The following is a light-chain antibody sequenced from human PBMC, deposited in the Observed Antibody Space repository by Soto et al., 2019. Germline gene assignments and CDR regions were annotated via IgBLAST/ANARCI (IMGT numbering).Light chain of an antibody. J-gene: IGLJ3*02. CDR2: GNT. V-gene: IGLV1-40*01. Sequence: QAVVTQPPSVSGAPGQRVTISCTGSSSNIGAGYDVHWYHHLPGTAPKLLIYGNTNRPSGISDRFSASKSGSSASLAITGLXAEDXADYYCQSYDSSLRAWVFGGGTKLTVL. CDR3: QSYDSSLRAWV. CDR1: SSNIGAGYD.